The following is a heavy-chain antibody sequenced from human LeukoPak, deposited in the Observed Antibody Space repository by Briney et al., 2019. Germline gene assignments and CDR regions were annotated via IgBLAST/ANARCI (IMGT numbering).Heavy chain of an antibody. D-gene: IGHD2-2*01. Sequence: GASVKVSCKASGYTFNSYGITWVRQAPGQGLEWMGWISAYNGNTNYAQKLQGRVTMTTDTSMSTAYMELRSLRSDDTAVYYCARDSVVVPTAAYYYYMDVWGKGTTVTVSS. J-gene: IGHJ6*03. CDR2: ISAYNGNT. CDR1: GYTFNSYG. V-gene: IGHV1-18*01. CDR3: ARDSVVVPTAAYYYYMDV.